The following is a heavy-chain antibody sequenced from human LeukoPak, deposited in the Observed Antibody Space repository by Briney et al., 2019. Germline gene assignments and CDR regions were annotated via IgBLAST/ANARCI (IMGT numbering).Heavy chain of an antibody. J-gene: IGHJ4*02. D-gene: IGHD2-15*01. CDR1: GFTFSSYI. V-gene: IGHV3-21*01. Sequence: GGSLRLSCAASGFTFSSYIMNWVRQAPGKGLEWVSSISSSSSHIYYADSVKGRFTISRDNAKNSLYLQMNSLRAEDTAVYYCARDDLGYCSGGSCSSLYYFDYWGQGTLVTVSS. CDR2: ISSSSSHI. CDR3: ARDDLGYCSGGSCSSLYYFDY.